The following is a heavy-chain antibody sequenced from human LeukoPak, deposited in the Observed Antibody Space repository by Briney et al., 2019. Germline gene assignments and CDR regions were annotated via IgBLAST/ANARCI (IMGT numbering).Heavy chain of an antibody. CDR1: GSSVSNHW. CDR2: ISSRGYT. D-gene: IGHD1-26*01. J-gene: IGHJ4*02. CDR3: ARERRWELPWIDY. V-gene: IGHV4-4*07. Sequence: PSETLSLTCTVSGSSVSNHWWIWIRQPAGNGLEWIGRISSRGYTNYNPSLRSRVAMSVDTSKNQFSLKLSSVTAADTAVCYCARERRWELPWIDYWGQGTLVTVSS.